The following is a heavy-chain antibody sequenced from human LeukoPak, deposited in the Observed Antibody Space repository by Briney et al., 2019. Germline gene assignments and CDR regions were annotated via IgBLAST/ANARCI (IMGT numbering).Heavy chain of an antibody. J-gene: IGHJ3*02. Sequence: GGSLRLSYAASGFTFSSYAMHWVRQAPGKGLEWVAVISYDGSNKYYADSVKGRFTISRDNSKNTLYLQMNSLRAEDTAVYYCAREIAAAGAFDIWGQGTMVTVSS. CDR1: GFTFSSYA. D-gene: IGHD6-13*01. CDR3: AREIAAAGAFDI. CDR2: ISYDGSNK. V-gene: IGHV3-30-3*01.